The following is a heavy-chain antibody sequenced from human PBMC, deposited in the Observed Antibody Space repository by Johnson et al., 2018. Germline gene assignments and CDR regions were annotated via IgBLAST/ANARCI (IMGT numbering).Heavy chain of an antibody. CDR1: GFTFTSSA. J-gene: IGHJ5*02. CDR2: IVVGSGNT. D-gene: IGHD6-13*01. CDR3: AATQLGNWFDP. V-gene: IGHV1-58*01. Sequence: QLVQSGAEVKKPGSSVKVSCKASGFTFTSSAVQWVRQARGQRLEWIGWIVVGSGNTNYAQKFQERVTITRDMSTSTAYMELSSRRSEDTAVYYCAATQLGNWFDPWGQGTLVTVSS.